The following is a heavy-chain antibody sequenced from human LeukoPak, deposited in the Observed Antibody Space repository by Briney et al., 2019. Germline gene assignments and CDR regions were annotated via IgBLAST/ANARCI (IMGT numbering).Heavy chain of an antibody. J-gene: IGHJ5*02. V-gene: IGHV4-30-4*08. CDR1: GGSIGSGDYY. CDR3: ARGLFGYCSSTSCYRWFDP. D-gene: IGHD2-2*03. CDR2: IYYSGST. Sequence: PSETLSLTCTVSGGSIGSGDYYWSWIRQPPRKGLEWIGYIYYSGSTYYNPSLKSRITISVNTSKSQFSLKLSSVTAADTAVYYCARGLFGYCSSTSCYRWFDPWGQGTLVTVSS.